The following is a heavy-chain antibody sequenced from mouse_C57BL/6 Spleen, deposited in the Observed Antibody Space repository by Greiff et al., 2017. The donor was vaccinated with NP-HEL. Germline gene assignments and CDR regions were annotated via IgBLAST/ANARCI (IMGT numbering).Heavy chain of an antibody. V-gene: IGHV1-55*01. J-gene: IGHJ4*01. CDR2: IYPGSGST. D-gene: IGHD2-4*01. CDR1: GYTFTSYW. CDR3: ARGGYDYGGHYYAMDY. Sequence: QVQLKQPGAELVKPGASVKMSCKASGYTFTSYWITWVKQRPGQGLEWIGDIYPGSGSTNYNEKFKSKATLTVDTSSSTAYMQLSSLTSEDSAVYYCARGGYDYGGHYYAMDYWGQGTSVTVSS.